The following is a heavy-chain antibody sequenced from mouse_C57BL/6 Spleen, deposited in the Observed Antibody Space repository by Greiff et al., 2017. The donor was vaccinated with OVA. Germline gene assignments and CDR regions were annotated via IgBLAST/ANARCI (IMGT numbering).Heavy chain of an antibody. D-gene: IGHD1-1*01. V-gene: IGHV3-6*01. CDR1: GYSITSGYY. CDR3: ARGTIYYGSSTYYAMDY. CDR2: ISYDGSN. J-gene: IGHJ4*01. Sequence: DVQLVESGPGLVKPSQSLSLTCSVTGYSITSGYYWNWIRQFPGNKLEWMGYISYDGSNNYNPSLKNRISITRDTSKNQFFLKLNSVTTEDTATYYCARGTIYYGSSTYYAMDYWGQGTSVTVSS.